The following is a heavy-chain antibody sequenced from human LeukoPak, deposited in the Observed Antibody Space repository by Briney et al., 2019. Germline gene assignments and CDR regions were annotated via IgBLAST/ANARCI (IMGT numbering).Heavy chain of an antibody. V-gene: IGHV4-34*01. Sequence: PSETLSLTCAVYGGSFSGYYWSWIRQPPGKGVEWIGEINHRGSNNYNPSIKSRVTISVDTSKNQSSLKLSSVTAADTAVYYCARGVGRITMVRGVKYYYYYMDVWGKGTTVTVSS. CDR3: ARGVGRITMVRGVKYYYYYMDV. CDR1: GGSFSGYY. D-gene: IGHD3-10*01. J-gene: IGHJ6*03. CDR2: INHRGSN.